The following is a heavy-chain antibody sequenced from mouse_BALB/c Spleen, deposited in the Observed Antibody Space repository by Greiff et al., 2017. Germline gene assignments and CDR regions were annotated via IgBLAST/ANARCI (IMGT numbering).Heavy chain of an antibody. Sequence: VQLQQSGAELVKPGASVKLSCTASGFNIKDTYMHWVKQRPEQGLEWIGRIDPANGNTKYDPKFQGKATITADTSSNTAYLQLSSLTSEDTAVYYCARTYDYDPYAMDYWGQGTSVTVSS. V-gene: IGHV14-3*02. J-gene: IGHJ4*01. CDR3: ARTYDYDPYAMDY. D-gene: IGHD2-4*01. CDR2: IDPANGNT. CDR1: GFNIKDTY.